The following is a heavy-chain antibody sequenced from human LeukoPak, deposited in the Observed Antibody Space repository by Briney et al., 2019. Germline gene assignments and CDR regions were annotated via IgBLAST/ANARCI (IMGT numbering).Heavy chain of an antibody. J-gene: IGHJ4*02. D-gene: IGHD3-9*01. CDR3: ARLNYDILTGYYMVFDY. CDR1: GGSISSSSYY. Sequence: SETLSLTCTVSGGSISSSSYYWGWIRQPPGKGLEWIGSIYYSGSTYYNPSLKSRVTISVDTSRNQFSLKLSSVTAADTAVYYCARLNYDILTGYYMVFDYWGQGTLVTVSS. V-gene: IGHV4-39*01. CDR2: IYYSGST.